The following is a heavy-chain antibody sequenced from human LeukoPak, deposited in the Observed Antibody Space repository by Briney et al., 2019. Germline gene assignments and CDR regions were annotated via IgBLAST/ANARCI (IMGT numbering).Heavy chain of an antibody. CDR2: INHSGST. V-gene: IGHV4-34*01. Sequence: PSETLSLTCAVYGGSFSGYYWSWIRQPPGKGLEWIGEINHSGSTNYNPSLKSRVTISVDTSKNQFSLKLSSVTAAATAVYYCARVWGRYCSGGSCYGFRWFDPWGQGALVTVSS. CDR3: ARVWGRYCSGGSCYGFRWFDP. J-gene: IGHJ5*02. D-gene: IGHD2-15*01. CDR1: GGSFSGYY.